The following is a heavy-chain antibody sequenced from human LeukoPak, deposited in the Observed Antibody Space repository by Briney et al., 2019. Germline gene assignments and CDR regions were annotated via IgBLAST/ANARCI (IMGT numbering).Heavy chain of an antibody. CDR1: GFTFSNYA. V-gene: IGHV3-23*01. CDR2: MSSGGYSE. Sequence: GGSLRLSCAASGFTFSNYAMSWVRQAPGKGLEWVSVMSSGGYSEYYSDSVRGRFTISRDNSKDTLYLQMNSLTAEDTAVYYCTRNSGWYGLSWGQGTLVTVSS. J-gene: IGHJ1*01. D-gene: IGHD6-19*01. CDR3: TRNSGWYGLS.